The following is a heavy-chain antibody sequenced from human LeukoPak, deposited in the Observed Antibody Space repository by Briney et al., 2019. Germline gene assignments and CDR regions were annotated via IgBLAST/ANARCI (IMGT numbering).Heavy chain of an antibody. CDR2: IKQAGSEK. CDR3: ARVLGYSSSWYEYPTDAFDI. V-gene: IGHV3-7*01. CDR1: GFTFSSYW. Sequence: GGSLRLSCAASGFTFSSYWMSWVRQAPGKGLEWVANIKQAGSEKYYVDSVKGRFTISRDNAKNSLYLQMNSLRAEDTAVYYCARVLGYSSSWYEYPTDAFDIWGQGTMVTVSS. D-gene: IGHD6-13*01. J-gene: IGHJ3*02.